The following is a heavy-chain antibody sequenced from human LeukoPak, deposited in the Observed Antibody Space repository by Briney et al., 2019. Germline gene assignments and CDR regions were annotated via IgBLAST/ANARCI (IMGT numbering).Heavy chain of an antibody. D-gene: IGHD3/OR15-3a*01. CDR2: IGDSGVPT. CDR1: HFTFTTYA. Sequence: PGGSLRLSCAASHFTFTTYAMSWSRQAPGRGLEWVSSIGDSGVPTYYADSVKGRFTISRDNSQNTLYLQMNSLGADDTAVYYCAKVATWTYFDSWGQGTLVTVSS. J-gene: IGHJ4*02. CDR3: AKVATWTYFDS. V-gene: IGHV3-23*01.